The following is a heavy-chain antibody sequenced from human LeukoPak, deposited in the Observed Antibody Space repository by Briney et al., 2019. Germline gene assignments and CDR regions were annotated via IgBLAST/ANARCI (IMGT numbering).Heavy chain of an antibody. CDR2: INPNSGGT. D-gene: IGHD5-12*01. V-gene: IGHV1-2*02. Sequence: ASVKVSCKASGYTFTGCYMHWVRQAPGQGLEWMGWINPNSGGTNYAQKFQGRVTMTRDTSISTAYMELSRLRSDDTAVYYCARDQRGIVATIVEFDYWGQGTLVTVSS. J-gene: IGHJ4*02. CDR3: ARDQRGIVATIVEFDY. CDR1: GYTFTGCY.